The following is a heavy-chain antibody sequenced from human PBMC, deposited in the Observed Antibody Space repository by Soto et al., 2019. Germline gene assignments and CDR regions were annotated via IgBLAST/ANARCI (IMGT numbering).Heavy chain of an antibody. V-gene: IGHV4-61*01. CDR3: ARDAWYDSSYYYYGPRRIDY. CDR2: VYYTGST. CDR1: GGSVSSGSYC. J-gene: IGHJ4*02. D-gene: IGHD3-22*01. Sequence: SETLSLTCTVSGGSVSSGSYCWSWIRQPPGKGLEWIGRVYYTGSTNYNPSLKSRVTMSVDTSKNQFSLKLRSVTAADTAIYYCARDAWYDSSYYYYGPRRIDYLGQGTLVTVSA.